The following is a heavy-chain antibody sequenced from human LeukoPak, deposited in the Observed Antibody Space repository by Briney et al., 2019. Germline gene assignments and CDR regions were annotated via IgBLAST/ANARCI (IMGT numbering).Heavy chain of an antibody. CDR1: GGSISSGGYY. Sequence: KPSQTLSLTCTVSGGSISSGGYYWSWIRQHPGKGLEWIGYIYYSGSTYYNPSLKSRVTISVDRSKNQFSLKLSSVTAADTAVYYCARALYSYGINWFDPWGQGTLVTVSS. J-gene: IGHJ5*02. D-gene: IGHD5-18*01. V-gene: IGHV4-31*03. CDR2: IYYSGST. CDR3: ARALYSYGINWFDP.